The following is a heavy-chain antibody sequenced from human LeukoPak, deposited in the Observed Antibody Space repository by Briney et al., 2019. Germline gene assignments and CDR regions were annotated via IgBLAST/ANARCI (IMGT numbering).Heavy chain of an antibody. D-gene: IGHD3-22*01. CDR2: IYTSGST. J-gene: IGHJ5*02. Sequence: SETLSLTCTVSGGSISSGSYYWSWIRQPAGKGLEWIGRIYTSGSTNYNPSLKSRVTISVDTSKNQFSLKLSPVTAADTAVYYCARGNYDSSGYYSLRWFDPWGQGTLVTVSS. CDR1: GGSISSGSYY. V-gene: IGHV4-61*02. CDR3: ARGNYDSSGYYSLRWFDP.